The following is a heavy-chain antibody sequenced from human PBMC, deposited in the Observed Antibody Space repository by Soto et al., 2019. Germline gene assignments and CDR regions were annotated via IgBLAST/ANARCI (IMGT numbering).Heavy chain of an antibody. CDR1: GGTFSSYT. V-gene: IGHV1-69*04. CDR2: IIPILGIA. CDR3: ARDQGSYDFWSGHYMDV. J-gene: IGHJ6*03. D-gene: IGHD3-3*01. Sequence: SVKVSCKASGGTFSSYTISWVRQAPGQGLEWMGRIIPILGIANYAQKFQGRVTITADKSTSTAYMELGSLRSEDTAVYYCARDQGSYDFWSGHYMDVWGKGTTVTVS.